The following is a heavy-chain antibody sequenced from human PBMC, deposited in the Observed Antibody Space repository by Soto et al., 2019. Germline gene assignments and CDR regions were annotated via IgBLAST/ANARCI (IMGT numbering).Heavy chain of an antibody. Sequence: ENLPHPWTVSGGSPRRSSYLWGGIRQHTGKGLEWIGSIYYSGSTSDNPSLKSRVTISVDTSKNQLSLKLSSVTAADTAVYYCAEGLCGSYEKMGNYYFDYWGQ. D-gene: IGHD1-26*01. J-gene: IGHJ4*02. CDR2: IYYSGST. CDR3: AEGLCGSYEKMGNYYFDY. CDR1: GGSPRRSSYL. V-gene: IGHV4-39*01.